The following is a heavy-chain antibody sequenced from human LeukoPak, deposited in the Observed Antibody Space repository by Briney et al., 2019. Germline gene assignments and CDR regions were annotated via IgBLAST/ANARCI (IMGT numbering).Heavy chain of an antibody. V-gene: IGHV3-43*02. CDR2: ISADGGTT. CDR3: AKESGKFDY. CDR1: GLNYADYA. Sequence: SGGSLRLSRVVSGLNYADYAMHWVRQPPGKGLEWVSLISADGGTTFSADSVKGRFTIARDNSKNSLYLQMNSLRSEDTAMYFCAKESGKFDYWGQGTLVAVSS. J-gene: IGHJ4*02.